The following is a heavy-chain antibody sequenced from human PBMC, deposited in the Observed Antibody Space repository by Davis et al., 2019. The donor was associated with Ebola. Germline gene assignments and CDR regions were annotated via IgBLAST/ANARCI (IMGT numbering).Heavy chain of an antibody. J-gene: IGHJ6*02. Sequence: PSETLSLTCAAYGGSFSGYYWSWIRQPPGMGLEWIGEISHSGRANYKPSLKSRVSISMDTSKNQFSLKLSSVTAADTAVYYCARGGGYGGYGKDVWGRGTTVTVSS. CDR2: ISHSGRA. CDR1: GGSFSGYY. V-gene: IGHV4-34*01. D-gene: IGHD5-12*01. CDR3: ARGGGYGGYGKDV.